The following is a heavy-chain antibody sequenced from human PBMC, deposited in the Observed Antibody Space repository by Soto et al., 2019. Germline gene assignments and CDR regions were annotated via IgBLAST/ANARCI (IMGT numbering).Heavy chain of an antibody. D-gene: IGHD3-10*01. J-gene: IGHJ4*02. Sequence: QLQLQESGPGLVKPSETLSLTCTVSGGSISSSSYYWGWIRQPPGKGLEWIGSIYYSGSTYYNPSLKSRVTISVDTSKNQFSLKLSSVTAADTAVYYCARLHYYGSGSYSSGRDYWGQGTLVTVSS. CDR3: ARLHYYGSGSYSSGRDY. V-gene: IGHV4-39*01. CDR1: GGSISSSSYY. CDR2: IYYSGST.